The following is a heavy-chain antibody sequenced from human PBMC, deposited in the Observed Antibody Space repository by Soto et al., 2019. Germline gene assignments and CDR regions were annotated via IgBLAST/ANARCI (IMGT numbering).Heavy chain of an antibody. CDR1: GYSFTNYW. J-gene: IGHJ4*02. CDR3: ARHSTYSSGWYD. Sequence: PGESLKISCKGSGYSFTNYWISWVRQMPGKGLEWMGRIDPSDSYTNYSPSFQGHVTISTDKSISTAYLQWSSLKASDTAIYYCARHSTYSSGWYDWGQGTLVTV. V-gene: IGHV5-10-1*01. CDR2: IDPSDSYT. D-gene: IGHD6-19*01.